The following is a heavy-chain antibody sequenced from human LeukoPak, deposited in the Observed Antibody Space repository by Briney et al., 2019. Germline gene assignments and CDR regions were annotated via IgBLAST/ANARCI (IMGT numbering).Heavy chain of an antibody. D-gene: IGHD5-18*01. Sequence: SETLSLTCTVSGGSISSGSYYWSWIRQPAGKGLEWIGRIYTSASTNYNPSLKSRVTISVDTSKNQFSLKLSSVTAADTAVYYCARDGYPKVGGYYYYYYMDVWGKGTTVTVSS. J-gene: IGHJ6*03. CDR2: IYTSAST. CDR1: GGSISSGSYY. V-gene: IGHV4-61*02. CDR3: ARDGYPKVGGYYYYYYMDV.